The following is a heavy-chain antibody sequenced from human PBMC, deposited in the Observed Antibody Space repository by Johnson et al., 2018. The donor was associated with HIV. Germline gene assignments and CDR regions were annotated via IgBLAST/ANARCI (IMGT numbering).Heavy chain of an antibody. CDR3: ARGFEVAAGWGAFDI. D-gene: IGHD6-13*01. V-gene: IGHV3-13*04. Sequence: VQLVESGGGLVQPGGSLRLSCAASGFTFSSYDMHWVRQATGKGLAWVSGIGSTGDTYYPGSVKGRFTISRQNAKNSLYLQMNSLRAGDTAVYYCARGFEVAAGWGAFDIWGQGTMVTVSS. CDR2: IGSTGDT. J-gene: IGHJ3*02. CDR1: GFTFSSYD.